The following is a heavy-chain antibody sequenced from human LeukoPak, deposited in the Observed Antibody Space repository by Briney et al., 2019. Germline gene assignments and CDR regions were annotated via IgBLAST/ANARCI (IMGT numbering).Heavy chain of an antibody. Sequence: SETLSLTCAVYGGSFSGYYWSWTRQPPGKGLEWIWEINHSGSTNYNPSLKSRVTISVDTSKNQFSLKLSSVTAADTAVYYCARQLGYCSGGSCYLSPNWFDPWGQGTLVTVSS. J-gene: IGHJ5*02. CDR3: ARQLGYCSGGSCYLSPNWFDP. V-gene: IGHV4-34*01. CDR1: GGSFSGYY. CDR2: INHSGST. D-gene: IGHD2-15*01.